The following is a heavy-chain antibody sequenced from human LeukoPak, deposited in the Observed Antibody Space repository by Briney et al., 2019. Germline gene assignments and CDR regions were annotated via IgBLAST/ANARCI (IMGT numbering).Heavy chain of an antibody. J-gene: IGHJ3*02. D-gene: IGHD2-15*01. CDR1: GYTLAELS. V-gene: IGHV1-24*01. CDR3: ATDLAVVVAATGRIDAFDI. Sequence: ASVKVSCKVSGYTLAELSMHWVRQAPGKGLEWMGGFDPEDGETIYAQKFQGRVTMTEDTSTDTAYMELSSPRSEDTAVYYCATDLAVVVAATGRIDAFDIWGQGTMVTVSS. CDR2: FDPEDGET.